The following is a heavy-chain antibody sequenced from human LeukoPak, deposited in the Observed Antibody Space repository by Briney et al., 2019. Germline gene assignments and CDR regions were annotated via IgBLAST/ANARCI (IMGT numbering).Heavy chain of an antibody. CDR2: INHSGST. CDR1: GGSFSGYY. J-gene: IGHJ4*02. V-gene: IGHV4-34*01. D-gene: IGHD1-26*01. Sequence: SETLSLTCAVYGGSFSGYYWSWLRQPPGKGLEWIGEINHSGSTNYNPSLKSRVTISVDTSKNQFSLKLSSVTAADTAVYYCARPRHRIVGATSPIDYWGQGTLVTVSS. CDR3: ARPRHRIVGATSPIDY.